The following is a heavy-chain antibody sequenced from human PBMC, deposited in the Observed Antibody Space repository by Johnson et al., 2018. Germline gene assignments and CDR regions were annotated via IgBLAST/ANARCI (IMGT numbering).Heavy chain of an antibody. Sequence: EVQLLESGGGLVKPGGSLRLSCAASGFTLSSYSMNWVRQAPGKGLEWVSSISSSSSYIYYADSVQGRFTIPRDNAKNSLYLQMNSLRAEDTAVYYCARATTYYYDSSGYYTDAFDIWGQGTMVTVSS. V-gene: IGHV3-21*01. CDR3: ARATTYYYDSSGYYTDAFDI. CDR1: GFTLSSYS. D-gene: IGHD3-22*01. J-gene: IGHJ3*02. CDR2: ISSSSSYI.